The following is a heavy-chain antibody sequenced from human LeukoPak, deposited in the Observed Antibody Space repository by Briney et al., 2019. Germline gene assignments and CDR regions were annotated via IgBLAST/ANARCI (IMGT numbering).Heavy chain of an antibody. CDR2: INHSGST. CDR1: GGSFSGYY. J-gene: IGHJ4*02. V-gene: IGHV4-34*01. D-gene: IGHD3-3*01. Sequence: SETLSLTCAVYGGSFSGYYWSWIRQPPGKGLEWIGEINHSGSTNYNPSLKSRVTISVDTSKNQFSLKLSSVTAADTAVYYCARQKDNDFWSGYYRGFFDYWGQGTLVTVSS. CDR3: ARQKDNDFWSGYYRGFFDY.